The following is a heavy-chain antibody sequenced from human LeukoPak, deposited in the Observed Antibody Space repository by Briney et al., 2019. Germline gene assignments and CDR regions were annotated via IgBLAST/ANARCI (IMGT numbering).Heavy chain of an antibody. V-gene: IGHV4-59*01. Sequence: PSETLSLTCTVSGGSISSYYWSWIRRPPGKGLEWIGHIYYSGSTNYNPSLKSRVTISVDTSKKQFSLNLSSVTAADTAVYYCARGAYYYDSSGYNWYFDPWGRGTLVTVSS. D-gene: IGHD3-22*01. J-gene: IGHJ2*01. CDR2: IYYSGST. CDR1: GGSISSYY. CDR3: ARGAYYYDSSGYNWYFDP.